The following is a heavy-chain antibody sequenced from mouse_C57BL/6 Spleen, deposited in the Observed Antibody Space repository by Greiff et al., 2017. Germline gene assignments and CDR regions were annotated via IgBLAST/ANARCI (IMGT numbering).Heavy chain of an antibody. J-gene: IGHJ2*01. CDR1: GYTFTSYW. V-gene: IGHV1-59*01. CDR2: IDPSDSYT. CDR3: AGEKDYYFDY. Sequence: QVQLQQPGAELVRPGTSVKLSCKASGYTFTSYWMHWVKQRPGQGLEWIGVIDPSDSYTNYNQKFKGKATLTVDTSSSTAYMQLSSLTSEDSAVYYCAGEKDYYFDYWGQGTTLTVSS.